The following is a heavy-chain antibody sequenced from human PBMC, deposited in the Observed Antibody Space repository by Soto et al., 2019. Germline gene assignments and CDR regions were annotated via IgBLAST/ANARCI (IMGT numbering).Heavy chain of an antibody. CDR1: GYTFTSYA. D-gene: IGHD4-17*01. CDR3: ARETAYGDKSYYYYYYMDV. Sequence: GASVKVSCKASGYTFTSYAMHWVRQAPGQRLEWMGWINAGNGNTKYSQKFQGRVTITRDTSASTAYMELSSLRSEDTAVYYCARETAYGDKSYYYYYYMDVWGKGTKVTVSS. CDR2: INAGNGNT. V-gene: IGHV1-3*01. J-gene: IGHJ6*03.